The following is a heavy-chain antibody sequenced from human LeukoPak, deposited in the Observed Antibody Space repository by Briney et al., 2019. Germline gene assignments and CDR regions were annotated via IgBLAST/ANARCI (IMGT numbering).Heavy chain of an antibody. CDR3: ASSIWSGYYTFDY. CDR2: ISYDGSNK. CDR1: GFTFSSYT. D-gene: IGHD3-3*01. J-gene: IGHJ4*02. Sequence: PGGSLRLSCAASGFTFSSYTMHWVRQAPGKGLEGVAVISYDGSNKYYADSVKGRFTISRDNSKNTLYLQMNSRRAEDTAVYYCASSIWSGYYTFDYWGQGALVTVSS. V-gene: IGHV3-30*04.